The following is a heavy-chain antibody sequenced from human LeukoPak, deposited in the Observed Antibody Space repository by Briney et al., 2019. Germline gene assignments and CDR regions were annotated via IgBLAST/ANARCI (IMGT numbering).Heavy chain of an antibody. Sequence: SETLSLTCAVYGGSFSGYYWSWIRQPPGKGLEWIGEINLSGSTNYNPSLKSRVTISVDTSKNQSSLKLSSVTAADTAVYYCARALWFGEFSFDYWGQGTLVTVSS. V-gene: IGHV4-34*01. CDR1: GGSFSGYY. D-gene: IGHD3-10*01. CDR3: ARALWFGEFSFDY. J-gene: IGHJ4*02. CDR2: INLSGST.